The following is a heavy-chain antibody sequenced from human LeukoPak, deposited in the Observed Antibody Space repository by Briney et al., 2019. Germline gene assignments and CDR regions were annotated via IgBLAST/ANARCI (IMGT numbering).Heavy chain of an antibody. CDR2: IYPGDSDT. CDR3: ARHVAAAGNFDWFDP. Sequence: KVGESLKISCKGSGYSFTSYWIGWVRQMPGKGLEWMGIIYPGDSDTRYSPSFQGQVTISADKSISTAYLQWSSLEASDTAMYNCARHVAAAGNFDWFDPWGQGTLVTVSS. J-gene: IGHJ5*02. CDR1: GYSFTSYW. D-gene: IGHD6-13*01. V-gene: IGHV5-51*01.